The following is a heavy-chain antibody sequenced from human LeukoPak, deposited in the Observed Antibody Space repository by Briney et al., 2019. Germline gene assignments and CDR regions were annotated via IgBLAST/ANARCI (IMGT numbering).Heavy chain of an antibody. CDR1: GFTFTGYW. V-gene: IGHV3-74*01. Sequence: GGSLRLSCAASGFTFTGYWLHWVRQPPGKGLVWVSRINTDGSSTTYADSVKGRFSISRDNAKSTLYLQMNSLRAEDTAVYYCATDRGYSPDSWGQGTLVTVSS. CDR2: INTDGSST. J-gene: IGHJ4*02. D-gene: IGHD2-2*03. CDR3: ATDRGYSPDS.